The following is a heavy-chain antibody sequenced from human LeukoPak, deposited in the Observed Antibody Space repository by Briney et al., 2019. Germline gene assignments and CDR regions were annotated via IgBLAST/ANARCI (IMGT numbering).Heavy chain of an antibody. D-gene: IGHD6-19*01. CDR1: GGSVTSDY. J-gene: IGHJ6*02. Sequence: SETLSLTCSVSGGSVTSDYWSWVRQSPGKGLEWIGYIYYRGSTNYNPSLKSRATISVDTSKNQISLKLRSVTAADTAVYYCAPDDYSSGWSESGKFPYYQYNGMDVWGQGTTVIASS. CDR3: APDDYSSGWSESGKFPYYQYNGMDV. CDR2: IYYRGST. V-gene: IGHV4-59*02.